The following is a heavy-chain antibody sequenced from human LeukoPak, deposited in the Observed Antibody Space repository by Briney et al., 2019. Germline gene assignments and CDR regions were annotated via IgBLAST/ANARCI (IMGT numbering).Heavy chain of an antibody. J-gene: IGHJ4*02. D-gene: IGHD5-24*01. V-gene: IGHV3-30*18. CDR2: ILYDGGDK. Sequence: PGGSLRLSCAASGFTFSSNGMHWVRQAPGKGLEWVAVILYDGGDKNYADSVKGRFTISRDNSKNTLYLQMNSLRAEDTAVYYCAKDRDRYGYYYFDYWGQGTLVTVSS. CDR3: AKDRDRYGYYYFDY. CDR1: GFTFSSNG.